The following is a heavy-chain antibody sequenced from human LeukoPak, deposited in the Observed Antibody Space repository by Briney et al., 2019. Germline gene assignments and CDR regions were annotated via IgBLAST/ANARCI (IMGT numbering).Heavy chain of an antibody. CDR2: ISYDGSNK. V-gene: IGHV3-30*18. Sequence: GGSLRLSCAASGFTFSNYEMNWVRQAPGKGLEWVAVISYDGSNKYYADSVKGRFTISRDNSKNTLYLQMNSLRAEDTAVYYCAKNRDRGVPTYYYDSSGSSHFDLWGRGTLVTVSS. CDR1: GFTFSNYE. CDR3: AKNRDRGVPTYYYDSSGSSHFDL. D-gene: IGHD3-22*01. J-gene: IGHJ2*01.